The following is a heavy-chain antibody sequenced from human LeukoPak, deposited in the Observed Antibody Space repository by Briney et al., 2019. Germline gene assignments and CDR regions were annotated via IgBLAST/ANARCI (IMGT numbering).Heavy chain of an antibody. J-gene: IGHJ6*02. CDR3: ARLYYYYGLDV. Sequence: SETLSLTCTVSGGSISSSTYYWGWIRQPPGKGLELIGSKYYSGNSYYNPSLKSRVSISVDTSMNQFSLKLSSVTAADTAVYYCARLYYYYGLDVWGQGTTVTVSS. CDR1: GGSISSSTYY. CDR2: KYYSGNS. V-gene: IGHV4-39*01.